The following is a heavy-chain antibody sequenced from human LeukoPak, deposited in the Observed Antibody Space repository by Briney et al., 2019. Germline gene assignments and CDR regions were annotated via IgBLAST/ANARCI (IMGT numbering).Heavy chain of an antibody. J-gene: IGHJ3*02. CDR3: ARHSRSAYTGYENAFDI. Sequence: KPSETLSLTCTVSGGSISSYYWSWIRQPPGKGLEWIGNIYNSANTHYNPSLKTRITMSVDTSKNQFSLKLNSVTAADTGIYYCARHSRSAYTGYENAFDIWGQGTMVTVSS. CDR2: IYNSANT. V-gene: IGHV4-59*08. CDR1: GGSISSYY. D-gene: IGHD5-12*01.